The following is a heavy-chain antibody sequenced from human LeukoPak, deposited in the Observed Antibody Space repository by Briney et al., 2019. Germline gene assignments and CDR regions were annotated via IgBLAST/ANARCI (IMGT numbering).Heavy chain of an antibody. CDR2: IKQDGTEK. J-gene: IGHJ4*02. D-gene: IGHD1-26*01. V-gene: IGHV3-7*05. CDR1: GFTFSRYW. CDR3: ARDSKWGLLRSDY. Sequence: PGGSLRLSCAASGFTFSRYWMTWVRQAPGKGLEWVANIKQDGTEKYYVDSVKGRFTISRDNAKNSLYLQMNSLRAEDTAAYYCARDSKWGLLRSDYWGQGTLVTVSS.